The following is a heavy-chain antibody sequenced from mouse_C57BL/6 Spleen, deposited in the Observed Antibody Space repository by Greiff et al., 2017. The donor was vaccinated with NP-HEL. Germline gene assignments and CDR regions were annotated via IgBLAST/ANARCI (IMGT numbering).Heavy chain of an antibody. Sequence: QVQLQQSGPGLVQPSQSLSITCTVSGFSLTSYGVHWVRQSPGKGLEWLGVIWSGGSTDYNAAFISRLSISKDNSKSQVFFKMNSLQADDTAIYYCARNPYSNYGGAWFAYWGQGTLVTVSA. D-gene: IGHD2-5*01. CDR2: IWSGGST. V-gene: IGHV2-2*01. CDR1: GFSLTSYG. J-gene: IGHJ3*01. CDR3: ARNPYSNYGGAWFAY.